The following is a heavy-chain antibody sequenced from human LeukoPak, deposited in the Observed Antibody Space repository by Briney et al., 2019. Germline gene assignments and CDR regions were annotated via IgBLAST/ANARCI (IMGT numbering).Heavy chain of an antibody. D-gene: IGHD5/OR15-5a*01. V-gene: IGHV3-30*04. J-gene: IGHJ4*02. CDR1: GFTFSGYA. CDR2: ISTDGNDK. CDR3: AKDKSVSADYYFDY. Sequence: GGSLRLSCAASGFTFSGYAMHWVRQTPGKGLEWLTVISTDGNDKHYADSVKGRFTVSRDNSKNTLFLQMNNLRTEDTAVYYCAKDKSVSADYYFDYWGQGTLVTVSS.